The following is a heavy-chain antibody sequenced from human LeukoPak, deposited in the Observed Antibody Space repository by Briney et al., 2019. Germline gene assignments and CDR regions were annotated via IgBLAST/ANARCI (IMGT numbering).Heavy chain of an antibody. CDR1: GYTFTGYY. D-gene: IGHD3-10*01. J-gene: IGHJ4*02. V-gene: IGHV1-2*02. Sequence: ASVKVSCKASGYTFTGYYMHWVRQAPGQGLEWMEWINPNSGGTNYAQKFQGRVTMTRDTSISTAYMELSRLRSDDTAVYYCARGLSRTITMVRGVMGYWGQGTLVTVSS. CDR2: INPNSGGT. CDR3: ARGLSRTITMVRGVMGY.